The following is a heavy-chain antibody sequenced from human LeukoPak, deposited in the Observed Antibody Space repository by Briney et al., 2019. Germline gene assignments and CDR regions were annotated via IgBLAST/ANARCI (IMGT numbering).Heavy chain of an antibody. D-gene: IGHD6-19*01. V-gene: IGHV1-69*04. CDR1: GGTFSSSA. Sequence: SVKVSCKTSGGTFSSSAITWVRQAPGQGLEWMGRIIPVLNITSYAQKFQGRVTITADTSASTVYTEFSSLRSEETAVYYCASVLSGIAVAGSFDPWGQGTLVTVSS. CDR2: IIPVLNIT. J-gene: IGHJ5*02. CDR3: ASVLSGIAVAGSFDP.